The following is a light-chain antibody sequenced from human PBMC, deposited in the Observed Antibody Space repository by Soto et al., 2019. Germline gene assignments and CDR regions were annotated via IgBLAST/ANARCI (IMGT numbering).Light chain of an antibody. CDR2: DAS. Sequence: DIQMTQSPSTLSASVGDRVNMTCRASQSISIWLAWYRQKPGKAPKFLIFDASSLESGVPSRFSGSGSGTEFTLTISSLQPDDFATYYCQQYNSYPWTFGQGTKVDIK. J-gene: IGKJ1*01. V-gene: IGKV1-5*01. CDR3: QQYNSYPWT. CDR1: QSISIW.